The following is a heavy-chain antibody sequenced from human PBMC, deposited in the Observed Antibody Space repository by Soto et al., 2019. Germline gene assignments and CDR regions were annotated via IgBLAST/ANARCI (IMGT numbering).Heavy chain of an antibody. D-gene: IGHD6-6*01. J-gene: IGHJ4*02. V-gene: IGHV1-3*01. CDR3: ARKRQLVYFDY. Sequence: QVQLVQSGAEVKEPGASVKVSCKASGYTFTYYTIHWVRQAPGQGLEWMGSISSGNGNTKFSQKFQDRVTFTRDTSAGTAYMELGSLRSEDTAVYYCARKRQLVYFDYWGQGTLVTASS. CDR2: ISSGNGNT. CDR1: GYTFTYYT.